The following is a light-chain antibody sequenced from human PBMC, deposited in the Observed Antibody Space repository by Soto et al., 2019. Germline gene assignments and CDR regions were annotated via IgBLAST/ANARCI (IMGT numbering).Light chain of an antibody. Sequence: QSALTQPASVSGSPGQSNTISCTGTSSDVGSYNLVSWYQQHPGKAPNLMIYEGSKRPSGVSNRFSGSKSGNTASLTISGLQAEDEADYYCCSYAGSSTYVFGTGTKVTVL. CDR2: EGS. V-gene: IGLV2-23*01. CDR1: SSDVGSYNL. J-gene: IGLJ1*01. CDR3: CSYAGSSTYV.